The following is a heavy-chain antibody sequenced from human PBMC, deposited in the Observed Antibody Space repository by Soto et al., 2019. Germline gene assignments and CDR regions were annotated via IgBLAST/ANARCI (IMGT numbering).Heavy chain of an antibody. CDR1: GYSFTRFA. CDR2: TNAGAGDT. Sequence: ASVKVSCKASGYSFTRFAIHWVRLAPGQGLEWMGWTNAGAGDTKYSQSLQGRVTITRDTSATTAYMDLYSLTSEDTAMYFCARERGNSGTYDYWGQGTLVTVSS. J-gene: IGHJ4*02. V-gene: IGHV1-3*01. D-gene: IGHD1-1*01. CDR3: ARERGNSGTYDY.